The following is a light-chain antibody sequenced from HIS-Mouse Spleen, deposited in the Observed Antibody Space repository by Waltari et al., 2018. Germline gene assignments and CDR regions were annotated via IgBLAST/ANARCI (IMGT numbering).Light chain of an antibody. CDR3: YSTDSSGNHRV. CDR2: DDS. J-gene: IGLJ2*01. V-gene: IGLV3-10*01. CDR1: ALPKTH. Sequence: SYELTQPPSVSVSPGHTRSITCPGDALPKTHAYWYQQKSGQAPVLVIYDDSKRPSGIPERFSGSSSGTMATLTISGAQVEDEADYYCYSTDSSGNHRVFGGGTKLTVL.